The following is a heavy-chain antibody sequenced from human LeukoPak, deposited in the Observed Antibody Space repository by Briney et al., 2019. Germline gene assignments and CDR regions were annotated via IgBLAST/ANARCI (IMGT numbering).Heavy chain of an antibody. CDR2: IDGSGTYT. J-gene: IGHJ4*02. CDR3: AKDGYSSGWYLSSMFDY. Sequence: GGSLRLSCEVSGFNSRNDHINWIRQPPGRGLEWVSGIDGSGTYTAYGDSVRGRFTISRDNSKNTLYLQMNSLRAEDTAVYYCAKDGYSSGWYLSSMFDYWGQGTLVTVSS. V-gene: IGHV3-23*01. D-gene: IGHD6-19*01. CDR1: GFNSRNDH.